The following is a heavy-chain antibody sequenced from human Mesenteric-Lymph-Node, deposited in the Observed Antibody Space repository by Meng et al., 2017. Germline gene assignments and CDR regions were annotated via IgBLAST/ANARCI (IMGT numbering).Heavy chain of an antibody. D-gene: IGHD3-16*02. Sequence: QVQLQGSGPGLVKPSGTLPLTCAVSGGSISTYYWSWIRQPPGTGLEWVGNNYYSGSTNYNPSLASRVTISVDSSKNQFSLKLSSGTAADTAVYYCARHQNGGTYPLDYWGQGALVTVSS. CDR3: ARHQNGGTYPLDY. CDR1: GGSISTYY. J-gene: IGHJ4*02. CDR2: NYYSGST. V-gene: IGHV4-59*08.